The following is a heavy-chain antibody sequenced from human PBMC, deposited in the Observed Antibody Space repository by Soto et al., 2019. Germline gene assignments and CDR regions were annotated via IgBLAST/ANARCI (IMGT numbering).Heavy chain of an antibody. V-gene: IGHV3-21*01. J-gene: IGHJ3*02. CDR3: ARDQVPGLDAFDI. CDR2: ISRSAGNT. CDR1: EFPFSRYS. Sequence: GATLRLSSPDSEFPFSRYSINWVRPAPGKGLEWVSSISRSAGNTYYADSVKGRFTISRDNAKNSMYLQMNSLRAEDTAVYYCARDQVPGLDAFDIWGQGTMVAV.